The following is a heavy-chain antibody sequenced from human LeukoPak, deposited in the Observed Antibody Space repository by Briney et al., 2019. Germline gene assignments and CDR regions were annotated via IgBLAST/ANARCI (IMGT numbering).Heavy chain of an antibody. CDR1: GFTFSSYA. Sequence: GGSLRLSCAASGFTFSSYAMHWVRQAPGKGLEWVAVISYDGSNKYYADSVKGRFTISRDNFKNTLYLQMNSLRAEDTAVYYCARDRGYSYGYRYYYGMDVWGQGTTVTVSS. V-gene: IGHV3-30-3*01. CDR2: ISYDGSNK. D-gene: IGHD5-18*01. CDR3: ARDRGYSYGYRYYYGMDV. J-gene: IGHJ6*02.